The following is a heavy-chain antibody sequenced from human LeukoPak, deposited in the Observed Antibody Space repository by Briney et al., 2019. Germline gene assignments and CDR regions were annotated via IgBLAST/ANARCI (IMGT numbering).Heavy chain of an antibody. J-gene: IGHJ4*02. Sequence: PGGSLRLSCAASGFTFSSYPMSWVRQAPGKGLEWVSAISGSGGSTYYADSVKGRFTISRDNSKNTLYLQMNSLRAEDTAVYYCAKPTGYSSGWYPRQYYFDCWGQGTLVTVSS. CDR3: AKPTGYSSGWYPRQYYFDC. CDR1: GFTFSSYP. V-gene: IGHV3-23*01. D-gene: IGHD6-19*01. CDR2: ISGSGGST.